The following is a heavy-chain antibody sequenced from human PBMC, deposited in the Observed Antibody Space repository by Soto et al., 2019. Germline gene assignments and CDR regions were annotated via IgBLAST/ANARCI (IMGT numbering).Heavy chain of an antibody. CDR3: ARVAPTSPNYDFWSGYYYYGMDV. CDR1: GFTVSSNY. D-gene: IGHD3-3*01. Sequence: PGGSLRLSCAASGFTVSSNYMSWVRQAPGKGLEWVSVIYSGGSTYYADSVKGRFTISRDNSKNTLYLQMNSLRAEDTAVYYCARVAPTSPNYDFWSGYYYYGMDVWGQGTTVTVSS. J-gene: IGHJ6*02. CDR2: IYSGGST. V-gene: IGHV3-53*01.